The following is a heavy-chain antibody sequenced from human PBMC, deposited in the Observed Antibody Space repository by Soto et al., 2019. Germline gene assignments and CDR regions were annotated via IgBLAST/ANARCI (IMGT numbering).Heavy chain of an antibody. V-gene: IGHV4-59*08. J-gene: IGHJ4*02. Sequence: SETLSLTCTVSGGSITSYYWNWIRQPPWKGLESIGYIYYSGSTNYNPSLKSRVTISVDTSKNQFSLKLSSVTAADTAVYYCTRGSPVYDYIWGSYRSGQFDYWGQGTLVTVSS. D-gene: IGHD3-16*02. CDR2: IYYSGST. CDR3: TRGSPVYDYIWGSYRSGQFDY. CDR1: GGSITSYY.